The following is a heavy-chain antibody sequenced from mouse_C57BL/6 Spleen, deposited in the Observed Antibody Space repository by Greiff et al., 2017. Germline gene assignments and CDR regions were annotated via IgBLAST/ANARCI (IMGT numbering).Heavy chain of an antibody. CDR1: GFNIKDDY. V-gene: IGHV14-4*01. CDR2: IDPENGDT. Sequence: VQLQQSGAELVRPGASVKLSCTASGFNIKDDYMHWVKQRPEQGLEWIGWIDPENGDTEYASKFQGKATITADTSSNTAYLQLSSLTSEDTAVYYCTTRGSYAMDYWGQGTSVTVSS. J-gene: IGHJ4*01. CDR3: TTRGSYAMDY.